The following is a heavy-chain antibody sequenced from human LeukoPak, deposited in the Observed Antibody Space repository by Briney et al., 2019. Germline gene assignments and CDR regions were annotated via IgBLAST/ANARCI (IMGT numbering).Heavy chain of an antibody. CDR2: ISYDGSNK. CDR1: GFTFSSYD. Sequence: PGGSLRLSCAASGFTFSSYDMHWVRQAPGKGLEWVAVISYDGSNKYYADSVKGRFTISRDNSKSTLYLQMNSLRAEDTAVYYCARDRFLEWPNFMDVWGKGTTVTVSS. V-gene: IGHV3-30-3*01. D-gene: IGHD3-3*01. J-gene: IGHJ6*03. CDR3: ARDRFLEWPNFMDV.